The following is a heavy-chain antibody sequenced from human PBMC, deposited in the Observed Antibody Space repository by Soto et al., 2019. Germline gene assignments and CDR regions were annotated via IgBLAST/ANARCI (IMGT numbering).Heavy chain of an antibody. D-gene: IGHD6-13*01. V-gene: IGHV3-23*01. CDR3: ARSADTSSWYSY. CDR1: GFTFSIYT. J-gene: IGHJ4*02. Sequence: GSLRLSCAASGFTFSIYTMSWVRQAPGKGLEWVSGITGSGGSTYYADSVKGRFTISRDNSKNTLYLQMNSLRAEDTALYYCARSADTSSWYSYWGQGTLVTVSS. CDR2: ITGSGGST.